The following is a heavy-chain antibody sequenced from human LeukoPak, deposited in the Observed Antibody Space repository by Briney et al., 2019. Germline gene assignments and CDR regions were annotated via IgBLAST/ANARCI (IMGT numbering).Heavy chain of an antibody. CDR3: ARGGTLKWFGELLSNYYFDY. V-gene: IGHV4-59*01. CDR2: IYYSGST. Sequence: PSETLSLTCTVSGGSISSYYWSWIRQPPGKGLEWIGYIYYSGSTNYNPSLKSRVTISVDTSKNQFSLKLSSVTAADTAVYYCARGGTLKWFGELLSNYYFDYWGQGTLVTVSS. J-gene: IGHJ4*02. D-gene: IGHD3-10*01. CDR1: GGSISSYY.